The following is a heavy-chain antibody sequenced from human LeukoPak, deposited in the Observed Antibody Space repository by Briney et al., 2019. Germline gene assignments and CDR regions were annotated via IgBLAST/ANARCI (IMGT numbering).Heavy chain of an antibody. D-gene: IGHD2-21*02. CDR3: ARSDGGFDP. V-gene: IGHV4-34*01. Sequence: SETLSLTCAVYGGSFSGYYWSWIRQPPGKGLEWIGEINHSGSTNYNPSLKSRVTISVDTSKNQFSLRLSSVTAADTAVYYCARSDGGFDPWGQGTLVTVSS. CDR1: GGSFSGYY. CDR2: INHSGST. J-gene: IGHJ5*02.